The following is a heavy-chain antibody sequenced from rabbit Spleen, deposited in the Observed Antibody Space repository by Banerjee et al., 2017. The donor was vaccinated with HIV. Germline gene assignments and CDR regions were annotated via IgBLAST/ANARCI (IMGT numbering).Heavy chain of an antibody. CDR1: GFSFSSSYS. V-gene: IGHV1S45*01. CDR2: IYTGSDDKT. Sequence: QEQLEESGGDLVKPEGSLTLTCTASGFSFSSSYSMSWVRQAPGKGLEWIACIYTGSDDKTWYASWVKGRFTISSHNAQNTLYLQLNSLTVADTATYFCVRGASSSGYYSLWGQGTLVTV. J-gene: IGHJ4*01. CDR3: VRGASSSGYYSL. D-gene: IGHD1-1*01.